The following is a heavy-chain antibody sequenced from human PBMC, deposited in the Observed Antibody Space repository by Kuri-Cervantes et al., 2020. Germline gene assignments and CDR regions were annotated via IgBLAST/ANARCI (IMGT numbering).Heavy chain of an antibody. Sequence: GGSLRLSCAASGFAFSSYWMSWVRQAPGKGLEWVANIKQDGSEKYYVDSVKGRFTISRDNAKNSLYLQMNSLRAEDTAVYYCARDPLELFGGNSEAHFDYWGQGTLVTVSS. J-gene: IGHJ4*02. CDR1: GFAFSSYW. CDR2: IKQDGSEK. CDR3: ARDPLELFGGNSEAHFDY. D-gene: IGHD4-23*01. V-gene: IGHV3-7*01.